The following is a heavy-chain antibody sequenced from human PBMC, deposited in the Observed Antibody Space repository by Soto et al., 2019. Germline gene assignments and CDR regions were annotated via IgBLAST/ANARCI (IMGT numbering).Heavy chain of an antibody. J-gene: IGHJ4*02. CDR3: AKDVNDPHNHGDYNFHY. D-gene: IGHD4-17*01. CDR2: VSYDGSHE. V-gene: IGHV3-30*18. Sequence: QVQLVESGGGVVQPGTSLRLSCAASGFTFSSYAMHWVRQAPGKGLEWVAVVSYDGSHEFYADFVEGRFTIARDNSKDTLYLQMTSLRAEDTAVYYCAKDVNDPHNHGDYNFHYWGQGTLVTVSS. CDR1: GFTFSSYA.